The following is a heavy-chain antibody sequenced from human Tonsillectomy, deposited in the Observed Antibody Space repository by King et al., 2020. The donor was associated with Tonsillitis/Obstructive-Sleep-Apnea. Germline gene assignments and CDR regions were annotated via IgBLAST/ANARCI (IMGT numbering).Heavy chain of an antibody. Sequence: QLVQSGAEVKKPGASVKVSCKASGYTFTGYYMHWVRQAPGQGLEWMGWINPNSGGTNYAQKFQGWVTMTRETSISTAYMELSRLRSDDTAVYYCARRYCSSTSCYRRGWFDPWGQGTLVTVSS. CDR2: INPNSGGT. CDR1: GYTFTGYY. J-gene: IGHJ5*02. CDR3: ARRYCSSTSCYRRGWFDP. D-gene: IGHD2-2*01. V-gene: IGHV1-2*04.